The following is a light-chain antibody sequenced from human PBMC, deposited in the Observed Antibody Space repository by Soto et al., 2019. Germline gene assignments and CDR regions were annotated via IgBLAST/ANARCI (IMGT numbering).Light chain of an antibody. CDR1: QTIFNW. CDR2: AAS. Sequence: DIQMTQSPSTLSASVGDRVTITCRASQTIFNWLAWYQRKPGRAPKLLIYAASSLESGVPSRFSGSGSGTEFTLTISSLQPEDSATYFCLQHKTYPRTFGQGTKVDIK. J-gene: IGKJ1*01. CDR3: LQHKTYPRT. V-gene: IGKV1-5*01.